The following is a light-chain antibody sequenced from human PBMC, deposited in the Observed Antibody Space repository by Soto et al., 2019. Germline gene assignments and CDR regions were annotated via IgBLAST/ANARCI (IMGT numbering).Light chain of an antibody. CDR1: SANIGTNS. Sequence: QSVLTQPPSASGTPGHRVTISCSGGSANIGTNSVNWYQQLPGRAPKLLIYNNDLRPSGVPDRFSGSKSGTSASLAISGLQSEDEADYYCAAWDDSLNGFYVFGTGTKVNVL. J-gene: IGLJ1*01. CDR2: NND. V-gene: IGLV1-44*01. CDR3: AAWDDSLNGFYV.